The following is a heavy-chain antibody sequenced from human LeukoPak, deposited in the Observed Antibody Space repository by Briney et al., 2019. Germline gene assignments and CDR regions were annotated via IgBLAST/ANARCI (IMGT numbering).Heavy chain of an antibody. D-gene: IGHD5-18*01. CDR1: GFTFSSYA. J-gene: IGHJ4*02. CDR3: AKVAGYSYGRDYFDY. CDR2: ISGSGGST. Sequence: GGSLRLSYAASGFTFSSYAMSWVRQAPGKGLEWVSAISGSGGSTYYADSVKGRFTISRDNSKNTLYLQMNSLRAEDTAVYYCAKVAGYSYGRDYFDYWGQGTLVTVSS. V-gene: IGHV3-23*01.